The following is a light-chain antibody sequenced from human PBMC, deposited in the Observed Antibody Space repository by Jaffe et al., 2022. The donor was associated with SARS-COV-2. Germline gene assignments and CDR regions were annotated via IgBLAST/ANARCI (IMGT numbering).Light chain of an antibody. J-gene: IGLJ2*01. CDR2: EVT. V-gene: IGLV2-8*01. Sequence: QSALTQPPSASGSPGQSVTISCTGTSSDVGAYNYVSWFQQHPGKAPKLIIFEVTKRPSGVPDRFSASKSGNTASLTVSGLQAEDEADYYCSSYTANYMVVFGGGTKVTVL. CDR1: SSDVGAYNY. CDR3: SSYTANYMVV.